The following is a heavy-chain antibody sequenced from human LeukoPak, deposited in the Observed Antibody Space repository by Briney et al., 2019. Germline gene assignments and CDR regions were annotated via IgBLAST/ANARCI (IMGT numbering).Heavy chain of an antibody. CDR2: IYTSGST. D-gene: IGHD6-13*01. CDR1: GGSISSGSYY. J-gene: IGHJ5*02. V-gene: IGHV4-61*02. Sequence: SETLSLTCTVSGGSISSGSYYWSWIRQPAGKGLEWIGRIYTSGSTNYNPSLKSRVTISVDTSKNQFSLKLSSVTAADTAVYYCAREISSSWHLWGQGTLVTVSS. CDR3: AREISSSWHL.